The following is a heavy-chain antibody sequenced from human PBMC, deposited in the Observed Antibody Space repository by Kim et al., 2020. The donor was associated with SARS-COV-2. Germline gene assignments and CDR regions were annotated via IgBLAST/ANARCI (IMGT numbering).Heavy chain of an antibody. CDR1: GFTFSSYS. Sequence: GGSLRLSCAASGFTFSSYSMNWVRQAPGKGLEWVSSISSSSSYIYYADSVKGRFTISRDNAKNSLYLQMNSLRAEDTAVYYCAREEDGYCSSTSCYFGDYYGMDVWGQGTTVTVSS. CDR3: AREEDGYCSSTSCYFGDYYGMDV. D-gene: IGHD2-2*01. J-gene: IGHJ6*02. V-gene: IGHV3-21*01. CDR2: ISSSSSYI.